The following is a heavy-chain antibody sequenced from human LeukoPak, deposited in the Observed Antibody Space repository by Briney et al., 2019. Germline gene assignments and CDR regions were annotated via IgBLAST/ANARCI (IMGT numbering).Heavy chain of an antibody. D-gene: IGHD3-9*01. CDR1: GYTFTSCG. V-gene: IGHV1-18*01. CDR3: ARDVTSGIDWGRGIFDM. J-gene: IGHJ3*02. Sequence: ASVKVSCKASGYTFTSCGISWVRQAPGQGLEWMGWISAYNGNTNYAQKLQGRVTMTTDTSTSTAYMELRSLRSDDTAVYYCARDVTSGIDWGRGIFDMWGQGTMVTVSS. CDR2: ISAYNGNT.